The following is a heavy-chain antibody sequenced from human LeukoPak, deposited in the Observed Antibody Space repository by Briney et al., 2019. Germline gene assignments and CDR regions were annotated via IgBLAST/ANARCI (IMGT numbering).Heavy chain of an antibody. CDR2: VHRDGSI. J-gene: IGHJ4*02. Sequence: PGGSLRLSCAASGISVSENYMSWVRQAPGKGLEWVCVVHRDGSIEYADSVKGRFTISRDDSRNTVYLQMNNLRVDDTAIYYCAKANWVSNADAVWWGQGTQVTVSS. CDR1: GISVSENY. V-gene: IGHV3-53*01. CDR3: AKANWVSNADAVW. D-gene: IGHD1-1*01.